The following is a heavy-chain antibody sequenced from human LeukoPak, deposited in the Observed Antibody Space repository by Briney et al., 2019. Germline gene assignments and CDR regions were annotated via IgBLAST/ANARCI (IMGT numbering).Heavy chain of an antibody. CDR3: ATAGGLGYYGSGSPFFDS. CDR2: IYYSGST. Sequence: SETLSLTCTVSGGSISSSSYYWGCIRQPPGKGLECIGSIYYSGSTYYNPSLKSRVTISVDTSKNQFSLKLSSVTAADTAVYYCATAGGLGYYGSGSPFFDSWGQGTLVTVSS. V-gene: IGHV4-39*01. CDR1: GGSISSSSYY. D-gene: IGHD3-10*01. J-gene: IGHJ4*02.